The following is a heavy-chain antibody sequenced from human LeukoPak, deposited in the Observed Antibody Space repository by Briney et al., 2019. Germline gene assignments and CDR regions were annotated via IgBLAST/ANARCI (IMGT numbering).Heavy chain of an antibody. V-gene: IGHV3-23*01. CDR1: GFTFSNFA. CDR3: ARGRWLRFGGIAAD. Sequence: GGSLRLSCAASGFTFSNFAVSWVRQAPGKGLEWVSAISGSGGSTYYADSVKGRFTISRDNSKNTLYLQMNSLRAEDTAVYYCARGRWLRFGGIAADWGQGTLVTVSS. J-gene: IGHJ4*02. CDR2: ISGSGGST. D-gene: IGHD5-12*01.